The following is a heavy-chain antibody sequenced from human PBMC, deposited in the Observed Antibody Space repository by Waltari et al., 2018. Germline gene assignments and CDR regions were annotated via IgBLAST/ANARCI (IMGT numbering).Heavy chain of an antibody. CDR3: ARDGLRPGATAFDI. Sequence: QVQLVQSGAEVKKPGASVKVYCRASGSPFTGYYMHWVRQAPGQGLEGMGRINPNSGGTNYAQKFQGRVTMTRDTSISTAYMELSRLRSDDTAVYYCARDGLRPGATAFDIWGQGTMVTVSS. V-gene: IGHV1-2*06. J-gene: IGHJ3*02. CDR2: INPNSGGT. CDR1: GSPFTGYY. D-gene: IGHD1-26*01.